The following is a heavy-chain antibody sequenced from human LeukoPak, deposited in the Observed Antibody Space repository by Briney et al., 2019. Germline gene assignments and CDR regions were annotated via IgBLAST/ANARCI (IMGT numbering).Heavy chain of an antibody. CDR2: FDPEYGES. CDR1: VYTLIELS. CDR3: AKRKDRMPYSSGWYIVDY. V-gene: IGHV1-24*01. Sequence: GASVKVSCKVSVYTLIELSMHWVRQAPGKGLEWMGGFDPEYGESIYAQKFQGRVTMTEDTSTDTAYMELSSLRSEDTAVYYCAKRKDRMPYSSGWYIVDYWGQGTLVTVSS. D-gene: IGHD6-19*01. J-gene: IGHJ4*02.